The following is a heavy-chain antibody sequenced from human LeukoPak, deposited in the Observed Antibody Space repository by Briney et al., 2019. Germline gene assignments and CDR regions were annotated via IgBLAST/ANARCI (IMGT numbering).Heavy chain of an antibody. V-gene: IGHV3-30-3*01. CDR3: VRMETRKVREVTIAH. CDR1: GFTFSSYT. D-gene: IGHD3-10*01. Sequence: PGGSLRLSCAASGFTFSSYTMHWVRQAPGKGLEWVAVISYDGSNKYYAESVKGRFTISRDNSKNTLYLQMNSLRPEDTAVYYCVRMETRKVREVTIAHWGQGSLVTVSS. CDR2: ISYDGSNK. J-gene: IGHJ4*02.